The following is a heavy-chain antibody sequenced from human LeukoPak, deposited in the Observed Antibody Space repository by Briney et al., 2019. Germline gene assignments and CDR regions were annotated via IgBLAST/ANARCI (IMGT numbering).Heavy chain of an antibody. J-gene: IGHJ6*02. CDR2: ISYDGSNK. CDR3: AKQGCSSTSCYRNVYYYYGMDV. V-gene: IGHV3-30*18. Sequence: PGGSLRLSCAASVFTFSSYCMHWVRQTPGKGLEWVAVISYDGSNKYYADSVKGRFTISRDNSKNTLYLQMNSLRAEDTAVYYCAKQGCSSTSCYRNVYYYYGMDVWGQGTTVTVSS. CDR1: VFTFSSYC. D-gene: IGHD2-2*01.